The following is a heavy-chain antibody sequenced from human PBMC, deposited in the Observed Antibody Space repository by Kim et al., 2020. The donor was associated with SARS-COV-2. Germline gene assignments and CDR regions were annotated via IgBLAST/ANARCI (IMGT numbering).Heavy chain of an antibody. V-gene: IGHV1-18*01. J-gene: IGHJ6*02. CDR2: ISSYNGNT. CDR3: ARVWFGELSGYYYYGVDV. Sequence: ASVKVSCKASGYPFSTYGFTWVRQAPGQGLEWMGWISSYNGNTNYAHKLQGRVTMTTDTSTTTAYMELRTLRSDDTAVYYCARVWFGELSGYYYYGVDVWGQGTTVTVSS. CDR1: GYPFSTYG. D-gene: IGHD3-10*01.